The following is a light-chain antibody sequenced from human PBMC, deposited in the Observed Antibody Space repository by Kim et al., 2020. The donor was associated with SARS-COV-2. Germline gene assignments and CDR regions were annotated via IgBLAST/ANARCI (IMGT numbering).Light chain of an antibody. V-gene: IGLV1-40*01. CDR2: DNR. CDR1: RSNVGAGYD. CDR3: QSYDTSLSAWV. Sequence: RVTISGTGSRSNVGAGYDIHWYQQIPGKAPKLLIYDNRNRPSGVPDRFSGSKSGTSASLAITGLQADDEADYYCQSYDTSLSAWVFGGGTKLTVL. J-gene: IGLJ3*02.